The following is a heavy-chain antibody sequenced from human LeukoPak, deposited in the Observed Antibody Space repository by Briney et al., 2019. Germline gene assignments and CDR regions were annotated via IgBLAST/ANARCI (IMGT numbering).Heavy chain of an antibody. CDR2: ISYDGSNK. CDR3: ARTDLGELSLRFDS. Sequence: GRSLRLSCAASGFTFSSYAMHWVRQAPGKGLEWVAVISYDGSNKYYADSVKGRFTISRDNSKNTLYLQMNSLRAEDTAVYYCARTDLGELSLRFDSWGQGTLVTASS. V-gene: IGHV3-30-3*01. J-gene: IGHJ4*02. CDR1: GFTFSSYA. D-gene: IGHD3-16*02.